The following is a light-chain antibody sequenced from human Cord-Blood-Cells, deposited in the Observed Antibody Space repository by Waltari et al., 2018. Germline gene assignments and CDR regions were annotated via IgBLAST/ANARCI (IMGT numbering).Light chain of an antibody. Sequence: QSALTQPASVSGSPGQSITISCTGTSSDVGGYNYVSWYQQHPGKAPKLMIYDVSKRTAGVSHRFSGSNSGNAASLTISGLQAEEEADYYYRSYTSSSTFYVFGTATNLTVL. CDR2: DVS. CDR1: SSDVGGYNY. J-gene: IGLJ1*01. V-gene: IGLV2-14*01. CDR3: RSYTSSSTFYV.